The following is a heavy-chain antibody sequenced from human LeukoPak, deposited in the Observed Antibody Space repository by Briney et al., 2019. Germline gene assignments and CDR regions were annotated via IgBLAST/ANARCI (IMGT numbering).Heavy chain of an antibody. CDR2: IYYSGST. Sequence: MASETLSLTCTVSGGSVSSGSYYWSWIRQPPGKGLEWIGYIYYSGSTNYNPSLKSRVTISVDTSKNQFSLKLSSVTAADTAVYYCARDGTYSSSWTHYYYYYMDVWGNGTTVTVSS. CDR3: ARDGTYSSSWTHYYYYYMDV. CDR1: GGSVSSGSYY. J-gene: IGHJ6*03. V-gene: IGHV4-61*01. D-gene: IGHD6-13*01.